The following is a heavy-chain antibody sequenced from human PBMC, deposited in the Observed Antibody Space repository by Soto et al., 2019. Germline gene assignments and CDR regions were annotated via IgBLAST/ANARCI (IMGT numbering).Heavy chain of an antibody. CDR2: ISWDSAVI. V-gene: IGHV3-9*01. CDR3: AKDRGSSSWDPIFDF. CDR1: GFTFHDYA. J-gene: IGHJ4*02. D-gene: IGHD6-13*01. Sequence: SLRPSCAAPGFTFHDYAIHWVRQAPGKGLEGVSGISWDSAVIDSAVSVKGRSTISRDNARNPLYLHMNNLRTEDTALYFCAKDRGSSSWDPIFDFWGRGTLVTVSS.